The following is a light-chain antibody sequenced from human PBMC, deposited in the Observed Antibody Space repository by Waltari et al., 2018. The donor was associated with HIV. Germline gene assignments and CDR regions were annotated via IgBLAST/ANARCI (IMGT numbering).Light chain of an antibody. V-gene: IGKV2-28*01. CDR1: QSLLNSNGFNY. J-gene: IGKJ5*01. CDR3: MQALQTPLIT. CDR2: LAS. Sequence: DIVMTQSPLSLPVTPGEPASISCRSSQSLLNSNGFNYLDWYLQKPGQSPRLLFYLASDRAPGVTDRFSGSGSGTDFTLKISRVEAEDVGVYYCMQALQTPLITFGQGTRLEIK.